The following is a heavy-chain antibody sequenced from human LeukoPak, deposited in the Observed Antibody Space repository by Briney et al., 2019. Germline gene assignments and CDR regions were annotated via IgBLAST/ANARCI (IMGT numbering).Heavy chain of an antibody. J-gene: IGHJ4*02. V-gene: IGHV1-24*01. CDR1: GYTLTELS. D-gene: IGHD3-16*02. Sequence: ASVKVSCKVSGYTLTELSMHWVRQAPGKGLEWMGGFDPEDGETIYAQKLQGRVTMTEDTSTDTAYMELSSLRSEDTAVYYCATVPWSERDYVWGSYRLTPLFDYWGQGTLVTVSS. CDR3: ATVPWSERDYVWGSYRLTPLFDY. CDR2: FDPEDGET.